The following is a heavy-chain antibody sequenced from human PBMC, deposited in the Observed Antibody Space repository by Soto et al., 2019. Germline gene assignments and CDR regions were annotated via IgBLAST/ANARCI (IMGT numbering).Heavy chain of an antibody. CDR3: ARDEGFILGAVA. CDR2: MNQDGSEI. CDR1: GLSFSNYW. V-gene: IGHV3-7*01. J-gene: IGHJ5*02. D-gene: IGHD1-26*01. Sequence: EVQLVESGGGLAQPGGSLRLSCTVSGLSFSNYWMSWVRQAPGKGLEWVAKMNQDGSEIYYVESVRGRFTISRYNAKNSLYLQMNSLRVEDTAVYYCARDEGFILGAVAWGQGTLVTVSS.